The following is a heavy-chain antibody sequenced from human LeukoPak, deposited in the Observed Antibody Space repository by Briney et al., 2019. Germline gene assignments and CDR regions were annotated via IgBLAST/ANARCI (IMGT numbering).Heavy chain of an antibody. V-gene: IGHV5-51*01. D-gene: IGHD2-15*01. CDR2: IYPGDSDT. CDR1: GYSFTSCW. Sequence: GESLKISCKGSGYSFTSCWIGWVRQMPGKGLEWMGIIYPGDSDTRYSPSFQGQVTISADKSISTAYLQWSSLKASDTAMYYCARQRNPLYCSGGSCYTNFKTQYYYYMDVWGKGTTVTVSS. J-gene: IGHJ6*03. CDR3: ARQRNPLYCSGGSCYTNFKTQYYYYMDV.